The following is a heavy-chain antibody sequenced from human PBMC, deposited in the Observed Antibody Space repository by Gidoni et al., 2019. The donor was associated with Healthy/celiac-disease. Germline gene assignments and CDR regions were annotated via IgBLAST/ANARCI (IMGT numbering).Heavy chain of an antibody. CDR3: ARKYCSGGSCYFDY. CDR2: SGTASGT. CDR1: AFNFSSYD. Sequence: EVPRVESGWGIIKLGGPTSLSGEASAFNFSSYDMHWVRQATGKGLEWVSASGTASGTYYPGSVKGRFTISRVNAKNSLYLQMNSLRAGDTAVYYCARKYCSGGSCYFDYWGQGPLVTVSS. J-gene: IGHJ4*02. D-gene: IGHD2-15*01. V-gene: IGHV3-13*04.